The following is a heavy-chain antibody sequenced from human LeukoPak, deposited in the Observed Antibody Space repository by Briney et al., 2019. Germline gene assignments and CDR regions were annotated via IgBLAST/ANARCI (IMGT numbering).Heavy chain of an antibody. Sequence: PGGSLRLSCAASEFTFSNYGMSWVRQAPGKGKELEWVSGISGGGGTYYADSVKGRFTISRDDSKNRSYLQMNSLRAEDTAVYYCAKGRYTSGRNFDHWGQGTLVTVSS. D-gene: IGHD6-19*01. J-gene: IGHJ4*02. CDR2: ISGGGGT. V-gene: IGHV3-23*01. CDR1: EFTFSNYG. CDR3: AKGRYTSGRNFDH.